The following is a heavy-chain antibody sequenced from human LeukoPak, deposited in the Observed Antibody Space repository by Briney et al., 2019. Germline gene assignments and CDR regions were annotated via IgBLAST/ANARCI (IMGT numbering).Heavy chain of an antibody. V-gene: IGHV3-30-3*02. D-gene: IGHD4-11*01. CDR2: ISYDGSNK. CDR3: ASPTETFDYSTAEYFQH. Sequence: SGGSLRLSCAASGFTFSSYAMHWVRQAPGKGLEWVAVISYDGSNKYYADSVKGRFTISRDNSKNTLYLQMNSLRAEDTAVYYCASPTETFDYSTAEYFQHWGQGTLVTVSS. CDR1: GFTFSSYA. J-gene: IGHJ1*01.